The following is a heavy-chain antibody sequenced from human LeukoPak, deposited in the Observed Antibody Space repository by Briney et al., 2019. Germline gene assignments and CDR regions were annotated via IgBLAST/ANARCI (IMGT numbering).Heavy chain of an antibody. V-gene: IGHV4-39*01. CDR1: GGSISSSSYY. D-gene: IGHD2-15*01. J-gene: IGHJ5*02. CDR2: SYYSGST. CDR3: ARHSGYCSGGSCYPNWFDP. Sequence: SETLSLTCTVSGGSISSSSYYWGWIRQPPGKGLEWIGSSYYSGSTYYNPSLKSRVTISVDTSKNQFFLKLSSVTAADTAVYYCARHSGYCSGGSCYPNWFDPWGQGTLVTVSS.